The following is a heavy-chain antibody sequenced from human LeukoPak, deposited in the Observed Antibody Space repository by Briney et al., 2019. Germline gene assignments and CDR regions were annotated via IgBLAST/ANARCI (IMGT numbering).Heavy chain of an antibody. CDR3: ARHEGSYFDKSGYTFEY. Sequence: SETLSLTCTVSGGSVNKGPHYWGWIRQTPGKGLEWIGSILYSGNTYYNVSLKSRVTISVDTSKNQFSLRLSSVTAADRAVYYCARHEGSYFDKSGYTFEYWGQGIVVTVSS. V-gene: IGHV4-39*01. CDR1: GGSVNKGPHY. J-gene: IGHJ4*02. D-gene: IGHD3-22*01. CDR2: ILYSGNT.